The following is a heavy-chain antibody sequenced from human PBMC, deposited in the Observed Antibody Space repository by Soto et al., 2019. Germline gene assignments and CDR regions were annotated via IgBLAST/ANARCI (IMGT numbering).Heavy chain of an antibody. D-gene: IGHD4-4*01. V-gene: IGHV4-59*01. CDR1: GGSISGYY. Sequence: SETLSLTCTVSGGSISGYYWSWIRQPPGKGLEWIGNVYYSGGAKYNPSVKRRVSISVDTSKNQFSLNLSSVTAADTAVYYCARDGDGRMTTNPYYYYGMDVWGPGITVTVSS. J-gene: IGHJ6*02. CDR2: VYYSGGA. CDR3: ARDGDGRMTTNPYYYYGMDV.